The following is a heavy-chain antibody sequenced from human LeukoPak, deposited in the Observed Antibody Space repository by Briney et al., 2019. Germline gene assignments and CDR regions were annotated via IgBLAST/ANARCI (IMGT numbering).Heavy chain of an antibody. CDR2: IKQDGSEQ. Sequence: GGSLRLPCTASGFSFSHAWMSWVRQAPGKGLEWVANIKQDGSEQFYLDSVKGRFTISRDNAKNALYLQMHSLRVEDTAVYYCARESIVVVPTTMDDASDIWGQGTMVTVSS. D-gene: IGHD2-2*01. CDR3: ARESIVVVPTTMDDASDI. CDR1: GFSFSHAW. J-gene: IGHJ3*02. V-gene: IGHV3-7*01.